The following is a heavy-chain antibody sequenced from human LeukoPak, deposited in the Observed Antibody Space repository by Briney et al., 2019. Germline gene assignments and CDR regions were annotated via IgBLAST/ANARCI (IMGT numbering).Heavy chain of an antibody. CDR1: GYTFTSYY. CDR2: ISPSGAST. V-gene: IGHV1-46*01. J-gene: IGHJ4*02. Sequence: ASVKVSCKASGYTFTSYYVHWVRQAPGQGLEWMGIISPSGASTSYAQKFQGRVTMTRDTSISTAYMELSRLRSDDTAVYYCARDTVTTRMFDYWGQGTLVTVSS. CDR3: ARDTVTTRMFDY. D-gene: IGHD4-17*01.